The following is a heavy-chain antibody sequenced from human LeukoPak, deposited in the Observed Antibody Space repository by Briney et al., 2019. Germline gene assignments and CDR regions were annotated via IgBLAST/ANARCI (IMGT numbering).Heavy chain of an antibody. V-gene: IGHV3-23*01. CDR3: VRASDVVATAD. CDR1: GFTFSSYA. D-gene: IGHD5-12*01. CDR2: ISGSGGST. Sequence: GGSLRLSCAASGFTFSSYAVSWVRQAPGKGLEWVSAISGSGGSTYYADSVKGRFTISRDNAKNMVYLQMNSLRAEDTAVYYCVRASDVVATADWGQGTTVTVSS. J-gene: IGHJ6*02.